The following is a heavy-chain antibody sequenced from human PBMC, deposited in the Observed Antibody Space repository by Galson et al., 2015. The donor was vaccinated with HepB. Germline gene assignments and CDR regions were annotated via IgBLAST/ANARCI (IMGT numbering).Heavy chain of an antibody. CDR1: GYTFTSYD. V-gene: IGHV1-8*01. D-gene: IGHD1-26*01. CDR3: ARVRIVRATPDY. CDR2: MNPNSGNT. J-gene: IGHJ4*02. Sequence: SVKVSCKASGYTFTSYDINWVRQATGQGLEWMGWMNPNSGNTGYAQKFQGRVTMTRNTSISTAYMELSSLSSEDTAVYYCARVRIVRATPDYWGQGTLVTVSS.